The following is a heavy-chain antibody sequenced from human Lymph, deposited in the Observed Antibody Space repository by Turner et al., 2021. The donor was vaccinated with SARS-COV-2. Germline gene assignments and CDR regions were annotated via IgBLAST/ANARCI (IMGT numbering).Heavy chain of an antibody. V-gene: IGHV3-30-3*01. CDR1: GFTLRHYP. CDR3: ASNGWRAYRLDY. CDR2: ISYDGINK. J-gene: IGHJ4*02. D-gene: IGHD3-3*01. Sequence: QVQLVEAGGGVVQPGWSLTLSCVVSGFTLRHYPMHGVRQAQGKGLKRVAVISYDGINKYYQDPVKGRFTISRDNSKNTLKLQMNSRRAEDTAVYYCASNGWRAYRLDYWGQGTLVTVSS.